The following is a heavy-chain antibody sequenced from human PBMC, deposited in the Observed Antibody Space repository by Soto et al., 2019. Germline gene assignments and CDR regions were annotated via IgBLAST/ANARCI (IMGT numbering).Heavy chain of an antibody. V-gene: IGHV1-2*04. CDR3: VREGGTLGHSLGELFPTQNYHYYGMDV. CDR2: INPNTGDA. CDR1: GYSFTGYY. J-gene: IGHJ6*02. Sequence: ASVKVSCKASGYSFTGYYIHWLRQAPGQGPEWKRWINPNTGDAKYAQKFQGWVTLSSDTSISTAYMEMKRLKSDDTAVFYCVREGGTLGHSLGELFPTQNYHYYGMDVWGQGTTVTVSS. D-gene: IGHD3-10*01.